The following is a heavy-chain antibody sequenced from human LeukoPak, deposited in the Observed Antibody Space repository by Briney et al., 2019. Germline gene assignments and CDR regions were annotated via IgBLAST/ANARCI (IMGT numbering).Heavy chain of an antibody. CDR1: GFDFNAYS. D-gene: IGHD3-10*01. CDR3: ARDMVRGQNWFDP. V-gene: IGHV4-34*01. J-gene: IGHJ5*02. CDR2: INHSRRT. Sequence: GSLRLSCAASGFDFNAYSMAWVRQPPGKGLGWIGEINHSRRTHYNPSLKSRVTISVDTSKNQFSLKLSSVTAADTAVYYCARDMVRGQNWFDPWGQGTLVTVSS.